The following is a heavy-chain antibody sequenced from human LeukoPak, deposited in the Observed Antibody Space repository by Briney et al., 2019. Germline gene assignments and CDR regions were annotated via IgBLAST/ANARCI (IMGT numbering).Heavy chain of an antibody. J-gene: IGHJ4*02. CDR3: ARGKKRGYSGYGVDY. D-gene: IGHD5-12*01. Sequence: ASVKVSCKASGYTFTGYYMHWVRQAPGQGLEWMGWINPNSGGTNYAQKFQGRVTMTRDTSISTAYMELSRLRSEDTAVYYCARGKKRGYSGYGVDYWGQGTLVTVSS. CDR2: INPNSGGT. CDR1: GYTFTGYY. V-gene: IGHV1-2*02.